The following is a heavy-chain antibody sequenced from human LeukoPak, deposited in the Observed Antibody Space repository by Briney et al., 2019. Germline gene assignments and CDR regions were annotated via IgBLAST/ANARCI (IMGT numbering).Heavy chain of an antibody. Sequence: PGGSLRLSCAASGFNFSDYYMSWIRQAPGKGLERVSYISSSGFSTYYAGSVKGRFTISRDNARNSLYLQMNSLAPEDTALYYCARGKRRFDYWGQGTLVSVSS. J-gene: IGHJ4*02. CDR2: ISSSGFST. CDR3: ARGKRRFDY. V-gene: IGHV3-11*01. CDR1: GFNFSDYY.